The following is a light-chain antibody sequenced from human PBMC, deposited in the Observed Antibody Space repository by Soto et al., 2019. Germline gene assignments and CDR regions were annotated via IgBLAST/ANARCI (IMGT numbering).Light chain of an antibody. J-gene: IGLJ3*02. V-gene: IGLV3-25*03. CDR2: KDS. CDR1: ALPKQY. Sequence: SYELTQQPSVSVSPGQTARITCSGDALPKQYAYWYQQKPGQAPVLVIYKDSERPSGIPERFSGSSSGTTVTLTISGVQADDEADYYCQSADSSGTSWVFGGGTKVTVL. CDR3: QSADSSGTSWV.